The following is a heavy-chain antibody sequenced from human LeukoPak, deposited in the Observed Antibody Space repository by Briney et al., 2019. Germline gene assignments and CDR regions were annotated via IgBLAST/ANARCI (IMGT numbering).Heavy chain of an antibody. J-gene: IGHJ4*02. Sequence: GASVKVSCKASGGTFSSYAISWVRQAPGQGLEWMGGIIPIFGTANYAQKFQGRVTITTDESTSTACMELSSLRSEDTAVYYCAGGANRYYDSSGVIDFWGQGTLVTVSS. CDR3: AGGANRYYDSSGVIDF. D-gene: IGHD3-22*01. CDR1: GGTFSSYA. CDR2: IIPIFGTA. V-gene: IGHV1-69*05.